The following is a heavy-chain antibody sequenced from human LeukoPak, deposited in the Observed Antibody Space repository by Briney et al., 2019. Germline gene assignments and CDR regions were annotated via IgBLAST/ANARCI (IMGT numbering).Heavy chain of an antibody. CDR3: ARDKGDYWFDP. D-gene: IGHD2-21*02. CDR1: GGSISSTNW. Sequence: PSGTLSLTCGVSGGSISSTNWWTWVRQPPGEGLEWIGEVELSGRTNYNPSLESRVTISVDMSANHISLKLTSVTAADTAVYYCARDKGDYWFDPWGQGTLVTVSS. J-gene: IGHJ5*02. V-gene: IGHV4-4*02. CDR2: VELSGRT.